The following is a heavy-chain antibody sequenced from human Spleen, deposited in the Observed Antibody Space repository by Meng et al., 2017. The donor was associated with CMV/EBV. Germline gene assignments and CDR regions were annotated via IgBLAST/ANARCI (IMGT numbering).Heavy chain of an antibody. CDR1: DYSITSGYY. D-gene: IGHD3-3*01. CDR3: ASSYFDFWSGYFDQ. V-gene: IGHV4-38-2*02. J-gene: IGHJ4*02. CDR2: FYHRGNT. Sequence: SETLSLTCTVSDYSITSGYYWGWIRQPPGKGLEWIGRFYHRGNTYYNPSLQSRVTISLGTSENHFSLKLSSVTAADTAVYYCASSYFDFWSGYFDQWGQGTLVTVSS.